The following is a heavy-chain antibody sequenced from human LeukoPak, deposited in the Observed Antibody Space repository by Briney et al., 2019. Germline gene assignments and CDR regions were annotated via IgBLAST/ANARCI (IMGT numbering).Heavy chain of an antibody. D-gene: IGHD6-6*01. V-gene: IGHV3-30*02. CDR2: IRYDGSNK. CDR3: ARDPYSSSYNYFDY. J-gene: IGHJ4*02. Sequence: GGSLRLSCAASGFTFSSYGMHWVRQAPGKGLEWVAFIRYDGSNKYYADSVKGRFTISRDNSKNTLYLQMNSLRAEDTAVYYCARDPYSSSYNYFDYWSQGTLVTVSS. CDR1: GFTFSSYG.